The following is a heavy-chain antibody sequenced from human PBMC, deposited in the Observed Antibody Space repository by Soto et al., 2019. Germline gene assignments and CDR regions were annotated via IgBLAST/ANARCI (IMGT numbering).Heavy chain of an antibody. V-gene: IGHV4-34*01. Sequence: QVQLQQWGAGLLKPPETLSLTCAVYGGSFSGYYWSWIRQPPGKGLEWIGEINHSGSTNYNPSLKSRVTISVDTSKNQFSLKLSSVTAADTAVYYCARGSRIAAAGGWFDPWGQGTLVTVSS. CDR3: ARGSRIAAAGGWFDP. CDR2: INHSGST. CDR1: GGSFSGYY. D-gene: IGHD6-13*01. J-gene: IGHJ5*02.